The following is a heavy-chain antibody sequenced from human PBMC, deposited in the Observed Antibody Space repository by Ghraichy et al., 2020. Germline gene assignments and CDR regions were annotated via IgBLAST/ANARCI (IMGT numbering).Heavy chain of an antibody. J-gene: IGHJ3*02. D-gene: IGHD3-16*01. V-gene: IGHV4-38-2*01. CDR1: GYSITSVYY. CDR2: IYHSGST. CDR3: ARRLRGEAFDI. Sequence: SETLSLTCAVSGYSITSVYYWGWIRQPPGKGLEWIGSIYHSGSTYYNPSLKSRVTISVDMSKNQFSLKLSSVTAADTAVYYCARRLRGEAFDIWGQGTMGIVSS.